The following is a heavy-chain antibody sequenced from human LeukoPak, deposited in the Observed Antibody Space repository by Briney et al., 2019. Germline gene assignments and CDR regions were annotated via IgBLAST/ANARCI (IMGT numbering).Heavy chain of an antibody. J-gene: IGHJ6*03. V-gene: IGHV3-30*02. CDR2: VRHDGGEK. CDR1: GFTFSSYG. Sequence: GSLXXSCAASGFTFSSYGMHWVRQAPGKGLEWVTFVRHDGGEKYYTDSVEGRFTVSRDNSKNTLYLQMNSLRPEDTAVYYCAKPLFLSNYYYYYVDVWGNGTTVTVSS. CDR3: AKPLFLSNYYYYYVDV. D-gene: IGHD2/OR15-2a*01.